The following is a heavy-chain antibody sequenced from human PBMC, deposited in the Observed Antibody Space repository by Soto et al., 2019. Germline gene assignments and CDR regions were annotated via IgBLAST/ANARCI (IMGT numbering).Heavy chain of an antibody. Sequence: QVQLVESGGGVVQPGRSLRLSCAASGFIFNEYGMHWVRQAPGKGLEWVAVIWYDGSNKYYADSVRGRFTFSRDNSRNRMSLNINSLRVDDTAIYYCARLGCRGSNCNLKQRSFDLWGQGTLVTVSS. CDR2: IWYDGSNK. J-gene: IGHJ4*02. CDR1: GFIFNEYG. V-gene: IGHV3-33*01. D-gene: IGHD1-7*01. CDR3: ARLGCRGSNCNLKQRSFDL.